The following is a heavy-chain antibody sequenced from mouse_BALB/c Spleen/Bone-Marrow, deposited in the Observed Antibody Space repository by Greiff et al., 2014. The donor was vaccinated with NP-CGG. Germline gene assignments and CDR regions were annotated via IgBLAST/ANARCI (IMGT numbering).Heavy chain of an antibody. V-gene: IGHV1S81*02. Sequence: QVQLKESGAELVKPGASVELSCKASGYTFSSDYMYWVKQRPGQGLEWIGEINPSNGGTNFNEKFKSKATLTVDKSSSTAYMQLSSLTSEDSAVYYCTRSRRAMDYWGQGTSVTVSS. J-gene: IGHJ4*01. D-gene: IGHD2-12*01. CDR3: TRSRRAMDY. CDR2: INPSNGGT. CDR1: GYTFSSDY.